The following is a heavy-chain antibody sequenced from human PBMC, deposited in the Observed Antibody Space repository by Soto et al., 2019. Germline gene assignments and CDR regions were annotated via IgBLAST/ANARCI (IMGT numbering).Heavy chain of an antibody. V-gene: IGHV4-34*01. D-gene: IGHD5-18*01. Sequence: QVQLQQWGAGLLKPSETLSLTCAVYGGSFSGYYWSWIRQPPGKGLEWIGEINHSGSTNYNPSLKSRVTISVDTSQNQFTLKLSSVTAADTAVYYCARGQGLHYFDYWGQGTLVTVSS. J-gene: IGHJ4*02. CDR1: GGSFSGYY. CDR2: INHSGST. CDR3: ARGQGLHYFDY.